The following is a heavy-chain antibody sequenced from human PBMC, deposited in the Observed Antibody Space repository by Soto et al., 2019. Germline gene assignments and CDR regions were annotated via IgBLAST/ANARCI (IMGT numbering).Heavy chain of an antibody. CDR1: GYTFTSYG. V-gene: IGHV1-18*01. J-gene: IGHJ4*02. Sequence: ASVKVSCKASGYTFTSYGISWVRQAPGQGLEWMGWISAYNGNTNYAQKLQGRVTMTTDTSTSTAYMELRSLRSDDTAVYYCARVRYYDYFWGSYRSRYFFDYWGQGSLVTVSS. CDR2: ISAYNGNT. CDR3: ARVRYYDYFWGSYRSRYFFDY. D-gene: IGHD3-16*02.